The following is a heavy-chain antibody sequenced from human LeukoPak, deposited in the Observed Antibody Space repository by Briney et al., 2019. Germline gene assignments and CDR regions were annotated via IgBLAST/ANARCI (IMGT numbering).Heavy chain of an antibody. D-gene: IGHD3-16*01. CDR2: IIPIFGTA. CDR1: GGTFSSYA. J-gene: IGHJ2*01. CDR3: ARGGGDYVWGYFDL. Sequence: ASVKVSCKASGGTFSSYAISWVRQAPGQGLEWMGGIIPIFGTANYAQKFQGRVTITADESTSTAYMELSSLRSEDMAVYYCARGGGDYVWGYFDLWGRGTLVTVSS. V-gene: IGHV1-69*13.